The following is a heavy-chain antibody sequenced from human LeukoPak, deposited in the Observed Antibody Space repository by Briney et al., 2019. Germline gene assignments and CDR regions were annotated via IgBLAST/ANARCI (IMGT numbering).Heavy chain of an antibody. D-gene: IGHD3-22*01. V-gene: IGHV1-2*02. J-gene: IGHJ4*02. CDR1: GYTFTDNY. CDR2: INTESGDT. CDR3: ARVDLAGLDSTGYRPFDY. Sequence: ASVKVSCKASGYTFTDNYIHWVRQAPGQGLEWMGWINTESGDTNYAQKLQDRVTMTRDTSINTAYMELSGLMSDDTAVYYCARVDLAGLDSTGYRPFDYWGQGVLVTVSS.